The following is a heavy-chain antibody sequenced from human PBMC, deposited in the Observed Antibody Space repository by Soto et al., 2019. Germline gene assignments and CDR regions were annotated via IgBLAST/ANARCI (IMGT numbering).Heavy chain of an antibody. CDR3: AKAPVRSGGSCYLDY. Sequence: EVQLLESEGGLVQPGGSLRLSCAASGFTFSSYAMSWVRQAPGKGQEWVSAISGSGGSTYYADSVKGRFTISRDNSKNTLYLQMNSLRAEDTAVYSCAKAPVRSGGSCYLDYWGQGTLVTVSS. D-gene: IGHD2-15*01. CDR1: GFTFSSYA. V-gene: IGHV3-23*01. CDR2: ISGSGGST. J-gene: IGHJ4*02.